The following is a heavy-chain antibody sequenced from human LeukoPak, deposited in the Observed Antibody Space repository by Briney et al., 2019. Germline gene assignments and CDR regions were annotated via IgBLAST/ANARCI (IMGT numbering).Heavy chain of an antibody. CDR3: AKDVRSGWLQAFDL. D-gene: IGHD5-12*01. J-gene: IGHJ2*01. CDR1: GFTFSSSA. V-gene: IGHV3-23*01. Sequence: PGGSLRLSCAASGFTFSSSAMSWVRQAPGKGLEWVSAISGSIGSTYYADSVKGRFTISRDNSKNTLYLEMNSLRAEDTALYYCAKDVRSGWLQAFDLWGRGTLVTVSS. CDR2: ISGSIGST.